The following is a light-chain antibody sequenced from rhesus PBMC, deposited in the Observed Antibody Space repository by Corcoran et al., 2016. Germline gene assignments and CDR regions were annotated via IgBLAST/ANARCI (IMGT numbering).Light chain of an antibody. J-gene: IGKJ1*01. CDR3: QQYNDLLPT. V-gene: IGKV3-40*03. CDR1: ESVVSY. Sequence: EIVMTQSPATLSLSPGETATLSCRASESVVSYLAWYQQKPGQAPKILVHNASFRATGLPERFSGSGSRTEFTLTSSSLEPEDVGVYHCQQYNDLLPTFGQGTKVEIK. CDR2: NAS.